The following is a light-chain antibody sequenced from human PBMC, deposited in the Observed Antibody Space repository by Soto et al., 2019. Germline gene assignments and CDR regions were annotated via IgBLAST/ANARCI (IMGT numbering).Light chain of an antibody. V-gene: IGLV2-14*01. J-gene: IGLJ1*01. Sequence: QSVLTQPASVSGSPGQSITTSCTGTSSDVGDYNYVSWHQQHPGKAPKLMIYDVSNRPSGVSNRFSGSKSGNTASLTISGLQAEDEADYYCSSYTSSSTYVFGTGTKVTVL. CDR1: SSDVGDYNY. CDR2: DVS. CDR3: SSYTSSSTYV.